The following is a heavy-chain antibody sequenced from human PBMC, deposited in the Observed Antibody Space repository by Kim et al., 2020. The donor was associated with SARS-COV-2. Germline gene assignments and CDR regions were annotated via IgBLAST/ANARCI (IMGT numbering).Heavy chain of an antibody. CDR2: INPSGGST. Sequence: ASVKVSCKASGYTFTSYYMHWVRQAPGQGLEWMGIINPSGGSTSYAQKFQGRVTMTRDTSTSTVYMELSSLRSEDTAVYYCARERGRYYYDSSGYYDYWGQGTLVTVSS. D-gene: IGHD3-22*01. J-gene: IGHJ4*02. CDR3: ARERGRYYYDSSGYYDY. CDR1: GYTFTSYY. V-gene: IGHV1-46*01.